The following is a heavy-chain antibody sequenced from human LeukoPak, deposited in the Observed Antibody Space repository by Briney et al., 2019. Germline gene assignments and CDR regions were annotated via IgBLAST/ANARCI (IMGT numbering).Heavy chain of an antibody. CDR3: ARVRYSYGNRPYYFDY. CDR1: GFTFSSYA. V-gene: IGHV3-7*01. J-gene: IGHJ4*02. D-gene: IGHD5-18*01. CDR2: IKQDGSEK. Sequence: PGGSLRLSCAASGFTFSSYAMHWVRQAPGKGLEWVANIKQDGSEKYYVDSVKGRFTISRDNAKNSLYLQMNSLRAEDTAVYYCARVRYSYGNRPYYFDYWGQGTLVTVSS.